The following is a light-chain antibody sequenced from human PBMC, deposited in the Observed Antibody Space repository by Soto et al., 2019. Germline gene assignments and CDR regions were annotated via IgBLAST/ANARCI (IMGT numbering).Light chain of an antibody. V-gene: IGKV3-15*01. CDR3: QQYNNWSPWT. J-gene: IGKJ1*01. CDR2: GAA. Sequence: EIVMTQSPATLSVSPGERATLSCRASQSVSSNLAWYQQKPGQAPRLLIYGAATKATGIPARFSGSGSGTEFTLTISSLQSDEFVVYYCQQYNNWSPWTFCQGTKVEIK. CDR1: QSVSSN.